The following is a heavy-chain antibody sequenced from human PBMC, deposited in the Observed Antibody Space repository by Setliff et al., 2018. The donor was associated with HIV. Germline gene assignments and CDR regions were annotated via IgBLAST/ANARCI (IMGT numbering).Heavy chain of an antibody. V-gene: IGHV3-23*01. CDR1: GFTFSNYA. CDR3: AKGTNYDILTGYHAFDV. J-gene: IGHJ3*01. CDR2: ITGIGGGT. Sequence: LRLSCVASGFTFSNYAMSWVRQAPGKGLEWVSGITGIGGGTYYADSVKGRFTISRDNSKNTLYLQMNSLSAEDTAVFYCAKGTNYDILTGYHAFDVWGQGTMVTVSS. D-gene: IGHD3-9*01.